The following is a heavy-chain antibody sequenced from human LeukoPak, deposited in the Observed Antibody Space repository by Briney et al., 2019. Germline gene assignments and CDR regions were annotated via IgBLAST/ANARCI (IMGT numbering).Heavy chain of an antibody. J-gene: IGHJ4*02. CDR3: AKADSSGWPTGFDY. Sequence: GGSLRLSCAASGFSFSSYAMSWVRQAPGKGLEWVSGISGSGGSTYYADSVKGRFTTSRDNSKNTLYLQMDSLRAEDTAVYYCAKADSSGWPTGFDYWGQGTLVTVSS. CDR2: ISGSGGST. CDR1: GFSFSSYA. V-gene: IGHV3-23*01. D-gene: IGHD6-19*01.